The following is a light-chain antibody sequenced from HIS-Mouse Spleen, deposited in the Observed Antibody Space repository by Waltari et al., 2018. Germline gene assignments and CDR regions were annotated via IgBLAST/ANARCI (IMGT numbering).Light chain of an antibody. J-gene: IGLJ2*01. Sequence: QSALTQPPSASGSPGQSVTTPCTGTSSDVGGYNYVSRYPQHPGKAPKLMIYEVSKRPSGVPDRFSGSKSGNTASLTVSGLQAEDEADYYCSSYAGSNVVVFGGGTKLTVL. CDR1: SSDVGGYNY. CDR3: SSYAGSNVVV. CDR2: EVS. V-gene: IGLV2-8*01.